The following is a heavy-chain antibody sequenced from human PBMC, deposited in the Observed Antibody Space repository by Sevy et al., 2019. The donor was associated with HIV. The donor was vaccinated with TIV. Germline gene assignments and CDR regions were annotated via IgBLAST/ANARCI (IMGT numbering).Heavy chain of an antibody. CDR2: ISRSGSTI. Sequence: GGSLRLSCAASGFTFSDYYMSWIRQAPGKGLEWVSYISRSGSTINYADSVKGRFTISRDNAKNSLYLQINSLRAEDTAVYYCERENTMIEGPGWFDPWGQGTLVTVS. V-gene: IGHV3-11*01. CDR1: GFTFSDYY. D-gene: IGHD3-22*01. J-gene: IGHJ5*02. CDR3: ERENTMIEGPGWFDP.